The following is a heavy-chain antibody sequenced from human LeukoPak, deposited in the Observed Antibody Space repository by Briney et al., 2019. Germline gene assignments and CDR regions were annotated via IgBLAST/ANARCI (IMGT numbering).Heavy chain of an antibody. Sequence: SETLSLTCTVSGGSISSGSYYWSWIRQPAGKGLEWIGRIYTSGSTNYNPSLKSRVTISVDTSKNQFSLKLSPVTAAGTAVYYCARDTYYYDSSPNWFDPWGQGTLVTVSS. J-gene: IGHJ5*02. D-gene: IGHD3-22*01. CDR1: GGSISSGSYY. CDR2: IYTSGST. V-gene: IGHV4-61*02. CDR3: ARDTYYYDSSPNWFDP.